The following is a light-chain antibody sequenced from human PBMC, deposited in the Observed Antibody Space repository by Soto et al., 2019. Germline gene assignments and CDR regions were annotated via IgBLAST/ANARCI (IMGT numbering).Light chain of an antibody. V-gene: IGLV2-8*01. Sequence: QSVLTQPPSASGSPGQSVTISCTGTSSDVGGYNYVSRYQQHPGKAPKLMIYEVSKRPSGVPDRFSGSKSGNTASLTVSGLQAEDEADYYCSSYAGSNNYVFGTGTKVTV. CDR1: SSDVGGYNY. J-gene: IGLJ1*01. CDR2: EVS. CDR3: SSYAGSNNYV.